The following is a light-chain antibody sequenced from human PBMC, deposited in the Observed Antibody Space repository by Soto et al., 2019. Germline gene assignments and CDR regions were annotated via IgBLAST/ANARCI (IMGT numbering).Light chain of an antibody. CDR1: QGIGDT. CDR3: QHYVTWPLT. CDR2: DTS. Sequence: IVMTQSPATLSVSPWEGATLSCRASQGIGDTLAWYQQKPGQTPRLLIYDTSIRATGVPARFSGSRSGAEFTLTISSLQSEDFAVYYCQHYVTWPLTFGGGTKVDIK. V-gene: IGKV3-15*01. J-gene: IGKJ4*01.